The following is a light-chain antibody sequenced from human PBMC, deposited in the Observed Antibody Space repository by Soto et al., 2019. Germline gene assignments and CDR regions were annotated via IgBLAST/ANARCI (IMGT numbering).Light chain of an antibody. CDR2: ATS. J-gene: IGKJ1*01. V-gene: IGKV1-39*01. CDR1: QDIRSY. CDR3: QQGYTSRWT. Sequence: DIQMTQSPSSLSASVGDRVTITCRAGQDIRSYLNWYQQKLGKAPQLLIYATSFLQIGVPSRFSASGSGTDFSLVITDLQLEDSATYYCQQGYTSRWTSGQGTKVEI.